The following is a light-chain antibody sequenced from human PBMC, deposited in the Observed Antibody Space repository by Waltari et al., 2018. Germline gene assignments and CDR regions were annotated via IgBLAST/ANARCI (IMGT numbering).Light chain of an antibody. Sequence: QSVLTQPPSASGTPGQRVTIYCSGTSSNIGRNRVNGYQKLPGMAPKLLIYSSSQRPSGVPDRFSASKSGTSATLAISGPQSEDEADYYCAAWDDSLTLVVFGGGTKLTVL. CDR2: SSS. CDR1: SSNIGRNR. V-gene: IGLV1-44*01. CDR3: AAWDDSLTLVV. J-gene: IGLJ2*01.